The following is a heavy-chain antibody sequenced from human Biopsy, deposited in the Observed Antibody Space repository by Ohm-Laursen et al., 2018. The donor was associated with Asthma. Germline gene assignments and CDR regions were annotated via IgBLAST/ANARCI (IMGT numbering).Heavy chain of an antibody. J-gene: IGHJ3*01. CDR2: VNTGNGDT. V-gene: IGHV1-3*04. D-gene: IGHD3-9*01. CDR3: ARTYCDFLTGQVKDVFGV. CDR1: GYNFISFA. Sequence: AASVKVSCNASGYNFISFAIHWVRQAPGQRLEWMGWVNTGNGDTKYSQKFQGRVTITRDTSASTAYMELRSLRSEDTATYYCARTYCDFLTGQVKDVFGVWGQGTMVTVSS.